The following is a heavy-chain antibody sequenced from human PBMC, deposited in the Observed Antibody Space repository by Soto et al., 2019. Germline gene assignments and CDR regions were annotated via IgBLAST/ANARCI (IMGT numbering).Heavy chain of an antibody. CDR2: SYYIGTT. Sequence: QVQLQESGPGLVKPSETLSLTCSVSDGSVNTGNYYWSWIRQPPGKGLEWIGHSYYIGTTNYNPSLKSRVTISVDTSKNQFSLKVTSVTAADTAVYFCAREEKQLSRYGGDFDYWGQGILVTVAS. J-gene: IGHJ4*02. D-gene: IGHD3-16*01. CDR3: AREEKQLSRYGGDFDY. V-gene: IGHV4-61*01. CDR1: DGSVNTGNYY.